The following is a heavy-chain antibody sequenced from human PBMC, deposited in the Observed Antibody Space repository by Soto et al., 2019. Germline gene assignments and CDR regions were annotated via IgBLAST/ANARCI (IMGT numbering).Heavy chain of an antibody. D-gene: IGHD2-15*01. CDR3: ACSGGRQGWFDP. CDR1: GGSISSYY. Sequence: SETLSLTCTVSGGSISSYYWSWIRQPPGKGLEWIGYIYYSGSTNYNPSLKSRVTISVDTSKNQFSLKLSSVTAADTAVYYCACSGGRQGWFDPWGRGTLVTVSS. J-gene: IGHJ5*02. CDR2: IYYSGST. V-gene: IGHV4-59*01.